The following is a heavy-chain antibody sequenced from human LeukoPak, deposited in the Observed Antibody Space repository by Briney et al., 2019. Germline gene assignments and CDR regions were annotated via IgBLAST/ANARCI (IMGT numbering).Heavy chain of an antibody. D-gene: IGHD1-1*01. Sequence: GASVKVSCKASGYSFTSYTMTWVRQAPGQGLELMGWINTYSGNPTYAQGFTGRFVFSLDTSDSTAYLLISSLKAEDTAVYYYARKNVEPDRHFDYWGQGTLVTVSS. CDR3: ARKNVEPDRHFDY. V-gene: IGHV7-4-1*02. CDR2: INTYSGNP. CDR1: GYSFTSYT. J-gene: IGHJ4*02.